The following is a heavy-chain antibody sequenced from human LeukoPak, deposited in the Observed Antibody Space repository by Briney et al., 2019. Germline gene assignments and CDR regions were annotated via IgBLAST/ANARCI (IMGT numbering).Heavy chain of an antibody. D-gene: IGHD5-12*01. CDR1: GGSISSYH. Sequence: SETLSLTCTVSGGSISSYHWSWIRQPAGKGLEWIGRIYTSGSTNYNPSLKSRVTMSVDTSKNQFSLKLSSVTAADTAVYYCARGGREATTPFFDYWGQGTLVTVSS. J-gene: IGHJ4*02. V-gene: IGHV4-4*07. CDR3: ARGGREATTPFFDY. CDR2: IYTSGST.